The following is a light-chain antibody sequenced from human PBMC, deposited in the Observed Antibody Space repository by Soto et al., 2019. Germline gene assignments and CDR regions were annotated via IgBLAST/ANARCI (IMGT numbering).Light chain of an antibody. CDR1: SSDIGAYNY. V-gene: IGLV2-14*01. J-gene: IGLJ1*01. CDR3: SSYTTTNTLV. CDR2: DVS. Sequence: QSALTQPASVSGSPGQSITISCTGSSSDIGAYNYVSWYQQHPGKAPKVMIYDVSNRPSGVSNRFSGSKSGNTASLTISGLQTEDEADYYCSSYTTTNTLVFGTGTKLTVL.